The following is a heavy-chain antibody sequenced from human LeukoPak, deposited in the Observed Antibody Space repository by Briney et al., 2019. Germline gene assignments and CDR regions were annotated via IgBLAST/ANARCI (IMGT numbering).Heavy chain of an antibody. Sequence: SETLSLTCTVSGGSISSYYWSWTRQPPGKGLEWIGYIYYSGSTNYNPSLKSRVTISVDTSKNQFSLKLSSVTAADTAVYYCARAGYSSSWDYYYYYGMDVWGQGTTVTVSS. J-gene: IGHJ6*02. CDR1: GGSISSYY. CDR3: ARAGYSSSWDYYYYYGMDV. V-gene: IGHV4-59*01. D-gene: IGHD6-13*01. CDR2: IYYSGST.